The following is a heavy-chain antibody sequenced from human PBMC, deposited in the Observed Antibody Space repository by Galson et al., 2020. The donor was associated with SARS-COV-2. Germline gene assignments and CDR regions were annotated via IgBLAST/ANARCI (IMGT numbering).Heavy chain of an antibody. V-gene: IGHV3-30*04. CDR2: ISYDGNNK. CDR3: ARALPYCSGGSCYSKPGDY. Sequence: GESLKISCAASRFTFSSYVMHWVRQAPGKGLEWVAVISYDGNNKYYADSVKGRFTISRDNSKNTLYLQMNSLSAEDTAVYYCARALPYCSGGSCYSKPGDYWGQGTLVTVSS. D-gene: IGHD2-15*01. J-gene: IGHJ4*02. CDR1: RFTFSSYV.